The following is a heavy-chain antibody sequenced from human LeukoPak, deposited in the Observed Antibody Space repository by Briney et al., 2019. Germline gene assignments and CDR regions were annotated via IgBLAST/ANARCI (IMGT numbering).Heavy chain of an antibody. Sequence: ASVKVSCKASGYTFTSYDINWVRQATGQGLEWMGWMNPNSGNTGYAQKFQGRVTMTRNTSISTACMELSSLRSEDTAVYYCARVLYGGSYYYYYYMDVWGKGTTVTVSS. CDR2: MNPNSGNT. D-gene: IGHD4-23*01. CDR1: GYTFTSYD. V-gene: IGHV1-8*01. J-gene: IGHJ6*03. CDR3: ARVLYGGSYYYYYYMDV.